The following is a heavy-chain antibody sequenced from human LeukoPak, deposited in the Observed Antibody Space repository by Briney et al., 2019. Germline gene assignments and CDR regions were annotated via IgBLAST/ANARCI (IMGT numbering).Heavy chain of an antibody. D-gene: IGHD4-11*01. CDR3: ARETTGLARYFDY. CDR1: EFTFSAYG. CDR2: ISGSGSSI. Sequence: GGSLRLSCVASEFTFSAYGMSWVRQAPGTGLEWVSSISGSGSSIHYKESVRGRFTISRDNSGNSIYPQMNSLRAEDTAVYYCARETTGLARYFDYWGQGTLDTVSS. V-gene: IGHV3-21*01. J-gene: IGHJ4*02.